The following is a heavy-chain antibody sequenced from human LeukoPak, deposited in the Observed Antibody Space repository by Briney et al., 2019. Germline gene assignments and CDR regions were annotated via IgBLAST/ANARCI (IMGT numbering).Heavy chain of an antibody. J-gene: IGHJ6*02. CDR1: GGSVSDINYF. D-gene: IGHD2/OR15-2a*01. V-gene: IGHV4-39*07. CDR2: IYYSGST. Sequence: SETLTLTCTVSGGSVSDINYFWGWIRQPPGKGLEWIGSIYYSGSTYYNPSLKSRVTISVDTSKNQFSLKLSSVTAADTAVYYCARALSYYYYGMDVWGQGTTVTVSS. CDR3: ARALSYYYYGMDV.